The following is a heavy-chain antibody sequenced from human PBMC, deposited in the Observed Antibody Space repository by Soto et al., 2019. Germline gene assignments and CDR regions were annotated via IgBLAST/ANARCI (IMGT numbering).Heavy chain of an antibody. CDR1: GGSISSSNW. CDR3: ARGSESKLDV. CDR2: INHSGST. J-gene: IGHJ6*02. Sequence: SETLSLTCAVSGGSISSSNWWSWVRQPPGKGLEWIGEINHSGSTNYNPSLKSRVTISVDTSKNQFSLKLSSVTAADTAVYYCARGSESKLDVWGQGTTVTVSS. V-gene: IGHV4-4*02. D-gene: IGHD6-25*01.